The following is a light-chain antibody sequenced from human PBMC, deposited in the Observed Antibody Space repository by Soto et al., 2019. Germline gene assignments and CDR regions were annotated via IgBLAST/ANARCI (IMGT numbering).Light chain of an antibody. V-gene: IGLV2-14*03. CDR2: DVS. CDR1: SSDVGGYNY. CDR3: CSYTTSNTRQIV. J-gene: IGLJ1*01. Sequence: QSVLTQPASVSGSPLQSITISCTGTSSDVGGYNYVSWYQHHPGKAPKLMIYDVSNRPSGVSNRFSGSKSGNTASLTISGLQPEDEADYYCCSYTTSNTRQIVFGTGTKVTFL.